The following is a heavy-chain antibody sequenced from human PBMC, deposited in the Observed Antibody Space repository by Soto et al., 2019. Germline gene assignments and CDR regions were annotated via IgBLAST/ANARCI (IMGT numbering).Heavy chain of an antibody. D-gene: IGHD3-16*01. CDR3: ARAQGGGYYYYGMDV. Sequence: GGSLRLSCAASGFTVSSNYMSWVRQAPGKGLEWVSVIYSGGSTYYADSVKGRFTISRDNSKNTLYLQMNSLRAEDTAVYYCARAQGGGYYYYGMDVWGQGTTVTVSS. CDR1: GFTVSSNY. J-gene: IGHJ6*02. CDR2: IYSGGST. V-gene: IGHV3-53*01.